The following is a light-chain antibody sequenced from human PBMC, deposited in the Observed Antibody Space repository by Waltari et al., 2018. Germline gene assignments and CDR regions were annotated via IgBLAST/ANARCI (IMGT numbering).Light chain of an antibody. V-gene: IGKV3-20*01. CDR2: GAS. J-gene: IGKJ1*01. CDR3: QNHERLPAV. CDR1: QGIGRY. Sequence: EIVLPHSPGPLPFSPGERATPTCRASQGIGRYLLWYQQKPGQAPLLLINGASTRAAGIPDRFSGSGSGTDFSLTISRLEPEDFAVYYCQNHERLPAVFGQGTKVEIK.